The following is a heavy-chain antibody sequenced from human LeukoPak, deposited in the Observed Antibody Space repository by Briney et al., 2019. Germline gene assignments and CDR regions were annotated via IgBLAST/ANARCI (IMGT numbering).Heavy chain of an antibody. CDR2: IIPIFDTS. D-gene: IGHD2-2*01. J-gene: IGHJ4*02. CDR3: ARDSFCSATTCYSAPHFDY. CDR1: GGTFSSYA. Sequence: SVKVSCKASGGTFSSYAISWVRQAPGQGLEWMGGIIPIFDTSNYAQKFQGRLTITADTSTNTAYMELSSLRSEDTAFYYCARDSFCSATTCYSAPHFDYWGQGTLVTVSS. V-gene: IGHV1-69*06.